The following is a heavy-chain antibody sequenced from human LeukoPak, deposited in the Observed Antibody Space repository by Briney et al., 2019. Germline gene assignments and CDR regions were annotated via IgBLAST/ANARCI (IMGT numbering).Heavy chain of an antibody. CDR3: AKDQVAYYGSGSYRTLGYYYMDV. V-gene: IGHV3-66*01. CDR2: IYSGGST. D-gene: IGHD3-10*01. Sequence: GGSLRLSCAASEFSVGSNYMTWVRQAPGKGLEWVSLIYSGGSTYYADSVKGRFTISRDNSKNTLYLQMNSLRAEDTAVYYCAKDQVAYYGSGSYRTLGYYYMDVWGKGTTVTISS. CDR1: EFSVGSNY. J-gene: IGHJ6*03.